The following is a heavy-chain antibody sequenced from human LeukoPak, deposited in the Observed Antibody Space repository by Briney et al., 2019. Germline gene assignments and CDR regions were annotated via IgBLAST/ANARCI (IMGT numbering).Heavy chain of an antibody. D-gene: IGHD2-2*01. CDR2: IYTSGST. CDR1: GGSISSYY. V-gene: IGHV4-4*07. J-gene: IGHJ3*02. Sequence: SETLSLTCTVSGGSISSYYWSWIRQPAGKGLEWIGRIYTSGSTNYNPSLKSRVTMSVDTSKNQFSLKLSSVTAADTAVYYCAVVPAATGPYDAFDIWGQGTMVTVSS. CDR3: AVVPAATGPYDAFDI.